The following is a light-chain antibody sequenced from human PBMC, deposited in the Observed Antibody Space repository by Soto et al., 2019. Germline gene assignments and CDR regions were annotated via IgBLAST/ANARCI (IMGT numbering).Light chain of an antibody. CDR3: QLSDIPSDHPGV. J-gene: IGLJ2*01. V-gene: IGLV3-21*04. CDR1: NIGSQS. CDR2: DGS. Sequence: SYELTQPPSVSVAPGKTARITCGGNNIGSQSVHWYQQKPGQAPVVVIYDGSDRPSGIPERFSGSKSGNTATLTISRVEAGDEADYHCQLSDIPSDHPGVFGGGTQLTVL.